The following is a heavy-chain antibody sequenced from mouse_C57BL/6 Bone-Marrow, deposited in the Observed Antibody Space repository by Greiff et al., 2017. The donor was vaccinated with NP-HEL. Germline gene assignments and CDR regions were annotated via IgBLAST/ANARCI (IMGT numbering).Heavy chain of an antibody. J-gene: IGHJ2*01. CDR2: SDPENGDT. V-gene: IGHV14-4*01. Sequence: VQLQQSGAELVRPGASVKLSCTASGFNIKDDYMHWVKQRPEQGLEWIGWSDPENGDTEYASKFQGKVNRTAETSSNTAYLQLSSLTAEDTAVYYWTTWGGLLDGYYFDYWGQGTTLTVSS. D-gene: IGHD2-3*01. CDR3: TTWGGLLDGYYFDY. CDR1: GFNIKDDY.